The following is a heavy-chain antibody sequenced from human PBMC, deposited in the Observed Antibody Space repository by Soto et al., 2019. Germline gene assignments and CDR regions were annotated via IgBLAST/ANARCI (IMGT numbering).Heavy chain of an antibody. CDR3: AKWDTYSSSSMD. Sequence: GSLRLSCAASGFTFSSYAMSWVRQAPGKGLEWVSAISGSGGSTYYADSVKGRFTISRDNSKNTLYLQMNSLRAEDTAVYYCAKWDTYSSSSMDWGQGTLVTVSS. J-gene: IGHJ4*02. V-gene: IGHV3-23*01. D-gene: IGHD6-13*01. CDR1: GFTFSSYA. CDR2: ISGSGGST.